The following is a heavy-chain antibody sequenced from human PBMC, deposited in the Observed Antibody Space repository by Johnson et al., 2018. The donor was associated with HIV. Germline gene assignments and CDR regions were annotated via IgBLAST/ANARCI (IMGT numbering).Heavy chain of an antibody. J-gene: IGHJ3*02. D-gene: IGHD3-16*01. V-gene: IGHV3-9*01. CDR1: GFMFDDYA. CDR2: MKWNRGSI. CDR3: AKDASTLGGDAFDI. Sequence: VQLVESGGGLAQPGRSLRLSCAASGFMFDDYAMHWVRQGPGKGLEWVSGMKWNRGSIGYADSVKGRFTISRDNAKNSLYLQMNSLRAEDTALYYCAKDASTLGGDAFDIWGQGTMVTVSS.